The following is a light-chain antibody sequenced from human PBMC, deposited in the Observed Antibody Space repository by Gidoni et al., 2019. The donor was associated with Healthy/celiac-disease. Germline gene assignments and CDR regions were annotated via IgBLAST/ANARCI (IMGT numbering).Light chain of an antibody. CDR2: AVS. CDR1: SSDVGGYNY. J-gene: IGLJ1*01. V-gene: IGLV2-14*01. Sequence: QSALTQPASVSGSPGQSITISCTGTSSDVGGYNYVSWYQQHPGKAPKLMIYAVSNRPSGVSNRFSGSKSGNTAPLTISGLQAEDEADYYCSSYTSSSTPRVFGTGTKVTVL. CDR3: SSYTSSSTPRV.